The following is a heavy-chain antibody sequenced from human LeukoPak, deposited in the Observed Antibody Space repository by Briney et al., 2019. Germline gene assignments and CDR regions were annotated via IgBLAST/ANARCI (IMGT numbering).Heavy chain of an antibody. J-gene: IGHJ3*02. D-gene: IGHD2-2*01. CDR3: AAGYCSSTSCDAFDI. CDR1: GYTFTGYY. CDR2: INPNSGGT. Sequence: ASVKVSCKASGYTFTGYYMHWVRQAPGQGLEWMGWINPNSGGTNYAQKFQGRVTMTRDTSISTAYMELSRLRSDDTAVYYCAAGYCSSTSCDAFDIWGQGTMVTVSS. V-gene: IGHV1-2*02.